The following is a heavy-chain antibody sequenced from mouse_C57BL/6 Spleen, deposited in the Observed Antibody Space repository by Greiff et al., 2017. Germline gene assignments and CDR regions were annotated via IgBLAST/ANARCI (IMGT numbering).Heavy chain of an antibody. CDR2: INPNNGGT. CDR1: GYTFTDYN. Sequence: EVQLQQSGPELVKPGASVKMSCKASGYTFTDYNMHWVKQSHGKSLEWIGYINPNNGGTRYNQKFKGKAKLTVNKSSSTAYMELRSLTSEDSAVYYCAWGWLLPFDYWGQGTTLTVSS. V-gene: IGHV1-22*01. J-gene: IGHJ2*01. CDR3: AWGWLLPFDY. D-gene: IGHD2-3*01.